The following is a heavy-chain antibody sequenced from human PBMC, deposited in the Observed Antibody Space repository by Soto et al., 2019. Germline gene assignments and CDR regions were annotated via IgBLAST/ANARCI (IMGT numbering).Heavy chain of an antibody. CDR2: ISYDGSNK. V-gene: IGHV3-30-3*01. Sequence: QVQLVESGGGVVQPGRSLRLSCAASGFTFSSYAMHWVCQAPGKGLEWVAVISYDGSNKYYADSVKGRFTISRDNSKNTLYLQMNSLRAEDTAVYYCARKRGSYDWFDPWGQGTLVTVSS. D-gene: IGHD1-26*01. J-gene: IGHJ5*02. CDR3: ARKRGSYDWFDP. CDR1: GFTFSSYA.